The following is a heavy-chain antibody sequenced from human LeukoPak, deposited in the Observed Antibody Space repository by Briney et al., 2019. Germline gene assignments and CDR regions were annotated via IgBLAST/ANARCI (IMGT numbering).Heavy chain of an antibody. J-gene: IGHJ4*02. CDR2: IYGDDDK. CDR1: GSSLRTRAVG. D-gene: IGHD4-17*01. Sequence: SGPTLVNPPQTLTLTCSFSGSSLRTRAVGVGWIRQPPGKALEWLSLIYGDDDKRYSPSLKSSLTITKDTSKNHVILTMTNMDPVDTATYFCARDSGDYFDYWGQGTLVTVSS. V-gene: IGHV2-5*02. CDR3: ARDSGDYFDY.